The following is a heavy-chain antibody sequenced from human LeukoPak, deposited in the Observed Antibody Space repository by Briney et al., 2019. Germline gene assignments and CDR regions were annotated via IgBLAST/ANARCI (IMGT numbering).Heavy chain of an antibody. V-gene: IGHV3-74*01. Sequence: GGSLRLSCAASGFTFSSYWMHWVRQAPGKGLVWVSHIRSDGSSTNYADSVKGRFTISRDNAKSTLYLKMNSLRAGDTAVYYCARASGSGSHYPFDYWGQGTLVTVSS. CDR3: ARASGSGSHYPFDY. CDR2: IRSDGSST. D-gene: IGHD3-10*01. J-gene: IGHJ4*02. CDR1: GFTFSSYW.